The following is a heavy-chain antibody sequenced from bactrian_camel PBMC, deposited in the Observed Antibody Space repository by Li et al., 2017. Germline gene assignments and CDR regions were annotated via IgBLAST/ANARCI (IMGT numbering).Heavy chain of an antibody. CDR3: ATDRWNAAYCYDPLSVGDFDN. CDR1: ASTSC. CDR2: IERDGTA. J-gene: IGHJ4*01. V-gene: IGHV3S53*01. Sequence: HVQLVESGGGSVQEGGSLRLSCAASASTSCMAWFRQAPGKEREGVASIERDGTATYSDSAKGRFTITPDVAENTLFLQMTDLKPEDSGVYYCATDRWNAAYCYDPLSVGDFDNWGRGTQVTVS. D-gene: IGHD3*01.